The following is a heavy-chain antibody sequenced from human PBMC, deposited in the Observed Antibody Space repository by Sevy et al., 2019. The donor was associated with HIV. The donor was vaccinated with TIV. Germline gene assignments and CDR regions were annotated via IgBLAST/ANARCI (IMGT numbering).Heavy chain of an antibody. CDR1: GFIFSTYG. Sequence: GGSLRLSCAASGFIFSTYGIHWVRQAPGKGLEWVAVISFDGSDKYYADSVRGRFTISRDNSKNTLYLQMNSLRVEDTAIYYCAKMQGGSYNYYGMDLWGQGTTVTVSS. J-gene: IGHJ6*02. CDR2: ISFDGSDK. V-gene: IGHV3-30*18. D-gene: IGHD1-26*01. CDR3: AKMQGGSYNYYGMDL.